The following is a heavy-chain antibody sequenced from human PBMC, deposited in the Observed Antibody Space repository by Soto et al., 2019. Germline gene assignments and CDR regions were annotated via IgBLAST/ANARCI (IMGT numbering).Heavy chain of an antibody. CDR2: INAGNGDT. J-gene: IGHJ4*02. CDR1: GYTFTSYP. D-gene: IGHD7-27*01. V-gene: IGHV1-3*01. Sequence: ASVKVSCKASGYTFTSYPMHWVRQAPGQGLEWMGWINAGNGDTKYSQKFQGRVTITRDTSAITAYMELSSLRSEDTAVYYCARDHLTGSLFDYWGQGTLVTVSS. CDR3: ARDHLTGSLFDY.